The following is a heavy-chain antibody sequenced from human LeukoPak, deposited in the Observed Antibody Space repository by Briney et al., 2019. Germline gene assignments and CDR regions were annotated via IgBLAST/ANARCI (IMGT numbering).Heavy chain of an antibody. Sequence: PGRSLRLSCAASGFTFDDYAIHWVRQAPGKGLEWVSRISWNSGSIDYADSVKGRFTISRDNANNSLYLQMNSLRPEDTALYHCARARAMATNTGLGYWGQGTLVTVSS. CDR3: ARARAMATNTGLGY. D-gene: IGHD5-24*01. J-gene: IGHJ4*02. CDR1: GFTFDDYA. CDR2: ISWNSGSI. V-gene: IGHV3-9*01.